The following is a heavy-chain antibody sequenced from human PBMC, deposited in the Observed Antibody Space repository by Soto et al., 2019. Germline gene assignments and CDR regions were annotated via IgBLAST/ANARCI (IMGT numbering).Heavy chain of an antibody. CDR1: SVSISSYF. CDR3: ARIGGDHGPLDY. V-gene: IGHV4-59*01. D-gene: IGHD2-21*01. J-gene: IGHJ4*02. Sequence: PSETLSLTCSVSSVSISSYFWSWIRQPPGRGLEWIGYTYHRGSTNYSPSLKSRVAISLDTSESQFSLKVSSVNAADTAVYYFARIGGDHGPLDYWGQGTPVTVSS. CDR2: TYHRGST.